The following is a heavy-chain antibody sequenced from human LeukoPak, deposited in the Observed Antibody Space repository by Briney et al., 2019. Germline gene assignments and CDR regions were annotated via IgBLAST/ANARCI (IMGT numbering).Heavy chain of an antibody. J-gene: IGHJ4*02. CDR3: ARAKTAAGTGGVDY. D-gene: IGHD6-13*01. CDR2: ISYDGYNK. V-gene: IGHV3-30*03. CDR1: GFTFNSYG. Sequence: GGSLRLSCAASGFTFNSYGMHWVRQAPGKGLEWVAVISYDGYNKYFADSVKGRFTISRDNSKNTLYLQMNSLRAEDTAVYYCARAKTAAGTGGVDYWGQGTLVTVSS.